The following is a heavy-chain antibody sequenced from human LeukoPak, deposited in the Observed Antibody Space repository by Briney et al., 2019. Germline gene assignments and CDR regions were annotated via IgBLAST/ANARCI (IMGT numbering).Heavy chain of an antibody. J-gene: IGHJ4*02. CDR1: GFTFSSYG. CDR2: ISYDGNK. D-gene: IGHD7-27*01. V-gene: IGHV3-30*18. CDR3: VKGLQGSISGLLGY. Sequence: PGGSLRLSCAASGFTFSSYGMHWVRQAPGKGLEWVAVISYDGNKYYSDAVKGRFTISRDDSKNTLYLQMNSLRAEDTAVYYCVKGLQGSISGLLGYGGQGALVTVSS.